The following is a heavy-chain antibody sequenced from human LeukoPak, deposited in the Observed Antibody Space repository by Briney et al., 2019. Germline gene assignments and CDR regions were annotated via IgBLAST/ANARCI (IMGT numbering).Heavy chain of an antibody. J-gene: IGHJ5*02. CDR2: IYSGGNT. CDR1: GLTVSSNH. D-gene: IGHD4-23*01. Sequence: PGGSLRLSCAASGLTVSSNHMGWVRQAPGKGLEWVSLIYSGGNTYYADSVKGRFTISRDNAKNSLYLQMNSLRAEDTAVYYCARDMTFHYGGNPWGQGTLVTVSS. V-gene: IGHV3-53*01. CDR3: ARDMTFHYGGNP.